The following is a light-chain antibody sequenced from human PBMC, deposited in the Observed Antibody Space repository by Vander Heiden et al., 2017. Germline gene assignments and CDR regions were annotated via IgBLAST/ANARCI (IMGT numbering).Light chain of an antibody. CDR2: GAS. Sequence: EIVLTQSPGTLSLSPGERVTLSCRASQSVRSSYLAWYQQKPGQAPRLLVYGASRATGIPDRFSGSGSATDFTLTISRLEPEDFAVYYCQQFDNASPTFAQGTK. CDR3: QQFDNASPT. J-gene: IGKJ1*01. V-gene: IGKV3-20*01. CDR1: QSVRSSY.